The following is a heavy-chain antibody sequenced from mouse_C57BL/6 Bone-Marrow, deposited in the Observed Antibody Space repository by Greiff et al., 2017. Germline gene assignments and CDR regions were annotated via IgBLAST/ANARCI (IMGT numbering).Heavy chain of an antibody. Sequence: EVKVVESGGGLVQPKGSLKLSCAASGFSFNTYAMNWVRQAPGKGLEWVARIRSKSNNYATYYADSVKDRFAISRDDSESMLYLQMNNLKTEDTAMYYCVRHNPLLRYFDVWGTGTTVTVSS. D-gene: IGHD1-1*01. CDR1: GFSFNTYA. J-gene: IGHJ1*03. CDR3: VRHNPLLRYFDV. CDR2: IRSKSNNYAT. V-gene: IGHV10-1*01.